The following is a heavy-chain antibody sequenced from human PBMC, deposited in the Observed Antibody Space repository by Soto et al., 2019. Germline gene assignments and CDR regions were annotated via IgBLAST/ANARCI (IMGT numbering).Heavy chain of an antibody. Sequence: PGGSLRLSCAASGFTFSGYAMSWVRQAPGKGLEWVSGISGSGGATNYGDSVKGRFTISRDNSKNTLYLQMNSLSAEDTALYYCTKPPRSGTGSGYWGQGTLVTVSS. CDR2: ISGSGGAT. CDR3: TKPPRSGTGSGY. J-gene: IGHJ4*02. V-gene: IGHV3-23*01. D-gene: IGHD3-9*01. CDR1: GFTFSGYA.